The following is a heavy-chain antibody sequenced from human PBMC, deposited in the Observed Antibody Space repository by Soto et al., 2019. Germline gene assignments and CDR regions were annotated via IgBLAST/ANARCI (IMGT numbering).Heavy chain of an antibody. CDR2: ISSSGSTI. D-gene: IGHD3-10*01. J-gene: IGHJ4*02. CDR3: ARDRHYYYGSGSYPYYFDY. CDR1: GFTFSSYE. Sequence: HPGGSLRLSCAASGFTFSSYEMNWVRQAPGKGLEWVSYISSSGSTIYYADSVKGRFTISRDNAKNSLYLQMNSLRAEDTAVYYCARDRHYYYGSGSYPYYFDYWGQGTLVTVSS. V-gene: IGHV3-48*03.